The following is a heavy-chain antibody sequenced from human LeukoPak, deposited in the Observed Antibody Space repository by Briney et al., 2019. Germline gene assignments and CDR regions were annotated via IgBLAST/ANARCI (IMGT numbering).Heavy chain of an antibody. V-gene: IGHV3-30*02. D-gene: IGHD5-24*01. Sequence: GGSLRLSCAASGFTFTSYGMHWVRQAPGKGLEWVAFIRYDGSNRNYADSVKGRFTVSRDNSKNTLYLQMNSLRVEDTAVFYCAKDDAWLQYNYWGQGTLVTVSS. CDR2: IRYDGSNR. CDR3: AKDDAWLQYNY. CDR1: GFTFTSYG. J-gene: IGHJ4*02.